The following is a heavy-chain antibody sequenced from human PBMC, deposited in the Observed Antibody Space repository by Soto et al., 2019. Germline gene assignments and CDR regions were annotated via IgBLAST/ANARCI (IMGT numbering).Heavy chain of an antibody. J-gene: IGHJ4*02. CDR3: AKGSIEYSASVDN. CDR2: ISARGGSS. CDR1: GFTFSSYA. Sequence: EVQLLESGGGLVQPGGSLRLSCAACGFTFSSYAMVWLRQAPGKGLEWVSVISARGGSSYFADSVKGRFTISRDNSKNVLSLEMNSLRAEDTAIYFCAKGSIEYSASVDNWGQGTLVLVSS. V-gene: IGHV3-23*01. D-gene: IGHD5-12*01.